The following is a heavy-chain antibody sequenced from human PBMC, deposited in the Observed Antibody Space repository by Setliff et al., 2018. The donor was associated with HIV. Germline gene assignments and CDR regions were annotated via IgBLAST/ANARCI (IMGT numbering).Heavy chain of an antibody. Sequence: PSETLSLTCTVSGGSINNYFWSWIRQSPGKGLEWIGEFRHSGNTNINPSLKSRVTISGDTTKNQISLKLTSVTAADTAVYYCARGGRSTVTQWAWFDPWGQGTLVTVSS. D-gene: IGHD4-17*01. J-gene: IGHJ5*02. CDR3: ARGGRSTVTQWAWFDP. CDR1: GGSINNYF. V-gene: IGHV4-34*01. CDR2: FRHSGNT.